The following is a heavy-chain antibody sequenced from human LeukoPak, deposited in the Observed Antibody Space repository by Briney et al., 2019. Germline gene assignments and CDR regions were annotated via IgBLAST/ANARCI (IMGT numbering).Heavy chain of an antibody. CDR3: AKDPSGTTGTTRYFDY. J-gene: IGHJ4*02. Sequence: GGSLRLSCAASGFTFSSYAMSWVRQAPGKGLEWVSAISGSGGSTYYADSVKGRFTISRDNSRNTLYLQMSSLRAEDTDVYYCAKDPSGTTGTTRYFDYWGQGTLVTVSS. V-gene: IGHV3-23*01. CDR1: GFTFSSYA. CDR2: ISGSGGST. D-gene: IGHD1-1*01.